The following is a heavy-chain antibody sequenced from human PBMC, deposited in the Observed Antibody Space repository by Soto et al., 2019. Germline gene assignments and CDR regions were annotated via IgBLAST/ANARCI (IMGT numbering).Heavy chain of an antibody. CDR3: AQRQTVEVYSSGWYFDY. J-gene: IGHJ4*02. V-gene: IGHV2-5*02. CDR1: GFSLSTSGVG. Sequence: QITLKESGPTLVKPTQTLTLTCTFSGFSLSTSGVGVGWIRQPPGKALEWLALIYWDDDKRYSPSLKSRLTITKDTAKNQVILTMTNMDPVDTATYYCAQRQTVEVYSSGWYFDYSGQGTMDTVTS. D-gene: IGHD6-19*01. CDR2: IYWDDDK.